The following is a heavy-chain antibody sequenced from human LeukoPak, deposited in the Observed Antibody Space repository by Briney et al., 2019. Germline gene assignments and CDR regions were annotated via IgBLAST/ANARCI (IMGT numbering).Heavy chain of an antibody. V-gene: IGHV1-46*01. CDR2: VNPSSGTA. Sequence: ASVKVSCKASGYAFTAHYMHWVRQAPGQGLEWMGIVNPSSGTANYAQKFQGRVTMTGDTSTSTFYMELSSLRSEDTAMYYCAREVFYYGSGNYYGLSFFDYWGHGALVTVSS. D-gene: IGHD3-10*01. CDR1: GYAFTAHY. CDR3: AREVFYYGSGNYYGLSFFDY. J-gene: IGHJ4*01.